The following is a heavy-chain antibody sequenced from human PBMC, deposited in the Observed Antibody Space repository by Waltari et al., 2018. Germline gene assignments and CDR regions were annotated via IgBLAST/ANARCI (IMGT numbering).Heavy chain of an antibody. Sequence: QVQLQESGPGLVKPSGTLSLTCAVSGGSISSSNWWSWVRKPPGKGLEWIGEIYHSGSTNYNPSLKSRVTISVDKSKNQFSLKLSSVTAADTAVYYCARWSGDYGSDWCFDLWGRGTLVTVSS. CDR3: ARWSGDYGSDWCFDL. CDR1: GGSISSSNW. D-gene: IGHD4-17*01. CDR2: IYHSGST. J-gene: IGHJ2*01. V-gene: IGHV4-4*02.